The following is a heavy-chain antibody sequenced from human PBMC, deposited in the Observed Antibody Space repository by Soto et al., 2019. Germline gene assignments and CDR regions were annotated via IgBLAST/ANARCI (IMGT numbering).Heavy chain of an antibody. D-gene: IGHD3-22*01. V-gene: IGHV4-30-4*01. CDR3: ARESGYYDSSGYSYFNY. Sequence: QVPLQESGPGLVKPSQTLSLTCTVSGGSISSGDYYWTWIRQPPGKGLEWIGYISYSGSTYYNPTLKSRVTISADTSKNQFSLKLSSVTAADTAVYYCARESGYYDSSGYSYFNYWGQGTLVTVSS. CDR1: GGSISSGDYY. J-gene: IGHJ4*02. CDR2: ISYSGST.